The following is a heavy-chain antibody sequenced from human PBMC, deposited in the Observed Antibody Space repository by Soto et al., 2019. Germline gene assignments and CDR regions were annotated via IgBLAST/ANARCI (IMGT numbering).Heavy chain of an antibody. CDR3: ATAPIEDSSGYRFEY. J-gene: IGHJ4*02. V-gene: IGHV4-4*09. Sequence: SETLSLTCSVSGASISSNFWSWVRQPPGKGLEWIGYIYFGGTTQSNPSLKGRATISLDTSKNQFTLNLASVSAADTAVYYCATAPIEDSSGYRFEYWGQGTLVTVSS. CDR2: IYFGGTT. CDR1: GASISSNF. D-gene: IGHD3-22*01.